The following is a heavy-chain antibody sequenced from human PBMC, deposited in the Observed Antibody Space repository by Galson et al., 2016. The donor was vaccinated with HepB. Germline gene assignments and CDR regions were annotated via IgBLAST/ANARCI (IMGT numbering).Heavy chain of an antibody. CDR3: ARWGTMVRGGVKYHYGMDV. V-gene: IGHV1-18*01. Sequence: SVKVSCKASGYTFTNYGLSWVRQAPGQGLEWMGWISAYISNARYAQKLQGRVALTTDKSTSTAYMELRSLRADDTAVYYCARWGTMVRGGVKYHYGMDVWGQGTTGTFS. CDR1: GYTFTNYG. D-gene: IGHD3-10*01. J-gene: IGHJ6*02. CDR2: ISAYISNA.